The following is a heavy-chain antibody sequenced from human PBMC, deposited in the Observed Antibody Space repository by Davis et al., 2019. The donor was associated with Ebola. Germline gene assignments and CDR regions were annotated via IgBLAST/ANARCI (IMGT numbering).Heavy chain of an antibody. V-gene: IGHV3-13*01. CDR3: ARALRGYSGYDW. CDR1: AFTFSSYD. Sequence: GGSLRLSCAASAFTFSSYDMHWVRQATGKGLEWVSAIGTAGDTYYPGSVKGRFTISRENAKNSLYLQMNRLRAGDTAVYYCARALRGYSGYDWWGQGTLVTVSS. D-gene: IGHD5-12*01. CDR2: IGTAGDT. J-gene: IGHJ4*02.